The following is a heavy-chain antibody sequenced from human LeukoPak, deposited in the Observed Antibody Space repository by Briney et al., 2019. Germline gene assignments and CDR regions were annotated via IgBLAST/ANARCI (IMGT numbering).Heavy chain of an antibody. V-gene: IGHV3-30-3*01. D-gene: IGHD4-23*01. J-gene: IGHJ4*02. CDR3: ARVSYGGNWEIDY. CDR2: ISYDGSNK. CDR1: GFTFSSYA. Sequence: GGSLRLSCAASGFTFSSYAMHWVRQAPGKGLEWVAVISYDGSNKYYADSVKGRFTISRGNSKNTLYLQMNSLRAEDTAVYYCARVSYGGNWEIDYWGQGTLVTVSS.